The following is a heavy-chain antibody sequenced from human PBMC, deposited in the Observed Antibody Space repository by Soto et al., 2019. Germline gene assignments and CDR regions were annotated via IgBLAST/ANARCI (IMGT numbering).Heavy chain of an antibody. CDR1: GGTFNTLS. D-gene: IGHD2-2*01. V-gene: IGHV1-69*06. CDR2: IIPFFDSK. Sequence: QVQLVQSGAEGKRPGSSVNVSCTPSGGTFNTLSINWVRQAPGQGLEWMGAIIPFFDSKNYAQQFQDRVTITADKSLGTAYMELTGLSADDTAVYYCTTRDQGRFDHWGQGTPLTVSS. J-gene: IGHJ4*02. CDR3: TTRDQGRFDH.